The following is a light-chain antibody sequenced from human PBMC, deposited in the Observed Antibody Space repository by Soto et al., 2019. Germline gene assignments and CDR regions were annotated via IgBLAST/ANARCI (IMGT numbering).Light chain of an antibody. Sequence: DIQMTQSPSSLSASVGDRVVITCRASQTINNYLNWYQQKTGEAPKLLIYAASTLQSGVPSRFSGSESATDFSLAISSLQPEDFATYFCQQSYSFPYTFGQGTNLVIK. CDR3: QQSYSFPYT. V-gene: IGKV1-39*01. CDR1: QTINNY. J-gene: IGKJ2*01. CDR2: AAS.